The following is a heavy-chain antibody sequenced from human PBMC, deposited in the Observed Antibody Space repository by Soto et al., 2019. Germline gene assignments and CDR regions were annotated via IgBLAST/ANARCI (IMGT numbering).Heavy chain of an antibody. CDR1: GFTFSSYA. D-gene: IGHD3-9*01. J-gene: IGHJ4*02. Sequence: QVQLVESGGGVVQPGRSLRLSCAASGFTFSSYAMHWVRQAPGKGLEWVAVISYDGSNKYYADSVKGRFTISRDNSKNTLYLQMNSLRAEDTAVYYCAREMGYFDWGLASAGREVDYWGQGTLVTVSS. V-gene: IGHV3-30-3*01. CDR3: AREMGYFDWGLASAGREVDY. CDR2: ISYDGSNK.